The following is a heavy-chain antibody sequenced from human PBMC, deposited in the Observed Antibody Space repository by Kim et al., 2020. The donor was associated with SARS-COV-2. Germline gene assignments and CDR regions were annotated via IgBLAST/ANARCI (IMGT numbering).Heavy chain of an antibody. CDR3: ARVARQLENWFDP. CDR1: GFTFSSYW. Sequence: GGSLRLSCAASGFTFSSYWMSWVRQAPGKGLEWVANIKQDGSEKYYVDSVNGRFTISRDNAKNSLYLQMNSLRAEDTAVYYCARVARQLENWFDPWGQGTLVTVSS. V-gene: IGHV3-7*03. J-gene: IGHJ5*02. CDR2: IKQDGSEK. D-gene: IGHD6-13*01.